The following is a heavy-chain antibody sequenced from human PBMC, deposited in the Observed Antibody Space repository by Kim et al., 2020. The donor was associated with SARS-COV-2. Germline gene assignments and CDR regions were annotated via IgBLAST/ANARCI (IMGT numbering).Heavy chain of an antibody. CDR3: ARGGYSSSWYFWFDP. J-gene: IGHJ5*02. D-gene: IGHD6-13*01. Sequence: PSLKSRVTISVDTSKNQFSLKLSSVTAADTAVYYCARGGYSSSWYFWFDPWGQGTLVTVSS. V-gene: IGHV4-59*09.